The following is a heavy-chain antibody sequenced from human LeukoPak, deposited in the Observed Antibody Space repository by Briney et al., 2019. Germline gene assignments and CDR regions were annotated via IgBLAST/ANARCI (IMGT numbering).Heavy chain of an antibody. D-gene: IGHD5-18*01. Sequence: GGSLRLSCAASGFTFSSHWMSWVRQAPGKGLEWVAYIKQDASDKYYVDSMKGRFTISRDNAKNSLYLQMNSLRAEDTAVYYCARDTAAMAAYYFDYWGQGTLVTVSS. CDR2: IKQDASDK. V-gene: IGHV3-7*01. CDR3: ARDTAAMAAYYFDY. J-gene: IGHJ4*02. CDR1: GFTFSSHW.